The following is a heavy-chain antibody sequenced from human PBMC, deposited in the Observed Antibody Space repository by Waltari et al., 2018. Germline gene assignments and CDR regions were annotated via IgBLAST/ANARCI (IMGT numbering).Heavy chain of an antibody. CDR1: GGSFSGYY. Sequence: QVQLQQWGAGLLKPSETLSLTCAVYGGSFSGYYWSWIRQPPGKGLEWIGEINHSGSTNYNPSLKSRVTISVDTSKNQFSLKLSSVTAADTAVYYCARGPPRRFCSSTSCYTGGFDYWGQGTLVTVSS. CDR2: INHSGST. D-gene: IGHD2-2*02. V-gene: IGHV4-34*01. J-gene: IGHJ4*02. CDR3: ARGPPRRFCSSTSCYTGGFDY.